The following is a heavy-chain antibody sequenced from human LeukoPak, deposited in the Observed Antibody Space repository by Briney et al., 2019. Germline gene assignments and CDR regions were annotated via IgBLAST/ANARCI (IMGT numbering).Heavy chain of an antibody. CDR2: IYHSGST. CDR3: ARAYFSSWYMNWFDP. Sequence: SETLSLTCSVSGSYINNYYWGWIRQPPGKGLEWIGSIYHSGSTYYNPSLKSRVTISVDTSKNQFSLKLSSVTAADTAVYYCARAYFSSWYMNWFDPWGQGTLVTVSS. CDR1: GSYINNYY. V-gene: IGHV4-38-2*01. J-gene: IGHJ5*02. D-gene: IGHD6-13*01.